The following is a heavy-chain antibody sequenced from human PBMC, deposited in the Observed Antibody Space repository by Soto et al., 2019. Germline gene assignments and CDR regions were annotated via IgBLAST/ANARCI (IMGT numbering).Heavy chain of an antibody. V-gene: IGHV4-30-2*01. Sequence: PSETLSLTCTFSVGSISNAAYSWSWIRQPPGKGLEWIGYIYPSGMPFYNPSLRSRVTISIDRSNDQFSLNLKSVTAADTAVYYCARERGGYGLFESLGQRTLVTLS. CDR3: ARERGGYGLFES. CDR2: IYPSGMP. D-gene: IGHD5-18*01. J-gene: IGHJ4*02. CDR1: VGSISNAAYS.